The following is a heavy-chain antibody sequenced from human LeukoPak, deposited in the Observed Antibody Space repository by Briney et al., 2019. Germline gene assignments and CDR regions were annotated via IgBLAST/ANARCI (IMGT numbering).Heavy chain of an antibody. V-gene: IGHV4-59*01. J-gene: IGHJ6*02. Sequence: SETLSLTCTVSGGSISSYYWSWIRQPPGKGLEWIGYIFYSGSTNYNPSLKSRVTISVDTSKNQFSLRLTSVTAADTAVYYCSRNYYYYGMDVWGQGTTVTVSS. CDR1: GGSISSYY. CDR3: SRNYYYYGMDV. CDR2: IFYSGST.